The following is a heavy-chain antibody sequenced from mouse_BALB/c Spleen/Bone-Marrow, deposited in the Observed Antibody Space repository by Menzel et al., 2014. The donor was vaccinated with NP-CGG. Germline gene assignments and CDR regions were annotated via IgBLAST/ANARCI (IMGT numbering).Heavy chain of an antibody. CDR1: GFNIKDTY. CDR3: ARNGNYGAWFAY. CDR2: IDPANGNT. J-gene: IGHJ3*01. V-gene: IGHV14-3*02. D-gene: IGHD2-1*01. Sequence: VQLQQSGAELVKPGASVKLSCTASGFNIKDTYMHWVKQRPEQGLEWIGRIDPANGNTKYDPKFQGKATITADTSSNTAYLQLSSLTSEDTAVYYCARNGNYGAWFAYWGQGTLVIVSA.